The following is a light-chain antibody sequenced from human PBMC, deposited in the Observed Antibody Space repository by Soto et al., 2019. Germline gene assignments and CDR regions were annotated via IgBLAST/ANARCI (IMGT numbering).Light chain of an antibody. J-gene: IGKJ1*01. CDR2: GAS. Sequence: EIVLTQSPGTLSLSPGERATLSCRASQSVSSSYLAWYQQNPGRAPRLLIFGASSRATGIPDRFSGSGSGTDFTLTISRLEPEDFAVYYCQQYDNSLWTFGQGTKVEIK. CDR3: QQYDNSLWT. CDR1: QSVSSSY. V-gene: IGKV3-20*01.